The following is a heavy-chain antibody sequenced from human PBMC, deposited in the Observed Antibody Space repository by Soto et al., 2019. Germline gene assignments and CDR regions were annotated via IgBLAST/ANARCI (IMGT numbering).Heavy chain of an antibody. CDR1: GGSISSGGYY. CDR3: ARDYGSGDYYYGMDV. CDR2: IYYSGST. Sequence: QVQLQESGPGLVKPSQTLSLTCTVSGGSISSGGYYWSWIRQHPGKGLEWIGYIYYSGSTYYNPSLKSRLTISVDTSKNQFSLKLSSVTAADTAVYYCARDYGSGDYYYGMDVWGQGTTVTVSS. V-gene: IGHV4-31*03. D-gene: IGHD3-10*01. J-gene: IGHJ6*02.